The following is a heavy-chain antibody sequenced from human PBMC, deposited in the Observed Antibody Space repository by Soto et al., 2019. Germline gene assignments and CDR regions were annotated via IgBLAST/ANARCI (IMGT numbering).Heavy chain of an antibody. D-gene: IGHD6-13*01. Sequence: GGPLRLSWAASGFTFSNYAMSWVRQAPGKGLEWVSAISGSGGSTYYADSVKGRFTISRDNSKNTLYLQMNSLRAEDTAVYYCAYSSTPFDYWGQGTLVTVSS. CDR2: ISGSGGST. J-gene: IGHJ4*02. CDR1: GFTFSNYA. CDR3: AYSSTPFDY. V-gene: IGHV3-23*01.